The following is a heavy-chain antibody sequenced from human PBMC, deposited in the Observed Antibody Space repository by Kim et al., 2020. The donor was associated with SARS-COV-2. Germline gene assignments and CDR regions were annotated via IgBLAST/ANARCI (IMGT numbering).Heavy chain of an antibody. V-gene: IGHV3-23*01. CDR3: AKTPCSSSCYYFDY. CDR1: GFTFSNYA. CDR2: ISDRGSRT. D-gene: IGHD2-2*01. Sequence: GGSLRLSCATSGFTFSNYAMTWVRQAPGKGLEWVSAISDRGSRTYYTDSVKGRFTISRDTPRNTLYLQMNSLRADDTAIYYCAKTPCSSSCYYFDYWGQGTLVTVSS. J-gene: IGHJ4*02.